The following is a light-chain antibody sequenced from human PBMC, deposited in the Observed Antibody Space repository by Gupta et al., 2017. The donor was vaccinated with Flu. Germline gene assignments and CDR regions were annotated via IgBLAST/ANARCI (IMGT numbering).Light chain of an antibody. CDR2: ENN. V-gene: IGLV1-51*02. Sequence: QSVLTQPPSVSAAPGQKVTIPCSGSSSNIGNSYVSWYQQLPGTAPKLLIYENNKRPSGIPDRFSGSKSGTSATLGITGLQTGDEADYYCGTWDSSLSAVVFGGGTKLTVL. CDR1: SSNIGNSY. J-gene: IGLJ2*01. CDR3: GTWDSSLSAVV.